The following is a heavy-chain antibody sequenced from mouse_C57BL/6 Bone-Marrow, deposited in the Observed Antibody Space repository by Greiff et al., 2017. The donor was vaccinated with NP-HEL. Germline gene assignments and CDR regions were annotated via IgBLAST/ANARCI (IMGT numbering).Heavy chain of an antibody. V-gene: IGHV1-81*01. CDR2: IYPRSGNT. CDR1: GYTFTSYG. CDR3: ARRVFITTVVATDWFAY. J-gene: IGHJ3*01. D-gene: IGHD1-1*01. Sequence: QVQLQQSGAELARPGASVKLSCKASGYTFTSYGISWVKQRTGQGLEWIGEIYPRSGNTYYNEKFKGKATLTADKSSSTAYMELRSLTSEDSAVYFCARRVFITTVVATDWFAYWGQGTLVTVSA.